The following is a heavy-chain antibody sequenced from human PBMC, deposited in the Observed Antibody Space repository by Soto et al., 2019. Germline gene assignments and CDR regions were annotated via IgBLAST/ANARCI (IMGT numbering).Heavy chain of an antibody. CDR1: GGTFSSYA. V-gene: IGHV1-69*12. CDR2: IIPIFGTA. D-gene: IGHD3-3*01. Sequence: QVQLVQSGAEVKKPGSSVKVSCKASGGTFSSYAISWVRQAPGQGLEWMGGIIPIFGTANYAQKFQGRVTITADESTSTAYMELRSLRSEDTAVYYCAREGQRFLEWLSLFDYWGQGTLVTVSS. CDR3: AREGQRFLEWLSLFDY. J-gene: IGHJ4*02.